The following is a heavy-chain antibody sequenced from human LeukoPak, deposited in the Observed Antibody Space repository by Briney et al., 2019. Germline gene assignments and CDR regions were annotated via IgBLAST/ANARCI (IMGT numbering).Heavy chain of an antibody. Sequence: ASVKVSCKASGYTFTGYYMHWVRQAPGQGLEWMGWINPDSGNTGYAQKFQGRVTMTRNTSISTAYMELSSLRSEDTAVYHCARGLSYCSSTSCYLVDYWGQGTLVTVSS. J-gene: IGHJ4*02. CDR2: INPDSGNT. V-gene: IGHV1-8*02. CDR3: ARGLSYCSSTSCYLVDY. CDR1: GYTFTGYY. D-gene: IGHD2-2*01.